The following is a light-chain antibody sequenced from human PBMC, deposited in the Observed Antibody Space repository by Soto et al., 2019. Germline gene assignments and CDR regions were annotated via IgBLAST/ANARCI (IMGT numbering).Light chain of an antibody. CDR1: SGHSSYT. CDR3: QTWGTGIEV. Sequence: QLVLTQSPSASASLGASVKLTCTLSSGHSSYTIAWHQQQPEKGPRYLMTLNSDGSHSKGDGIPDRFSGSSSAAERYLSISSLQSEDEADYYCQTWGTGIEVFGGGTKLTVL. CDR2: LNSDGSH. J-gene: IGLJ3*02. V-gene: IGLV4-69*01.